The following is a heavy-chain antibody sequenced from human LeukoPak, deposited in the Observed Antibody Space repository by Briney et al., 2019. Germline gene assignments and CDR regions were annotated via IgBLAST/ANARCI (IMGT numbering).Heavy chain of an antibody. CDR2: INHSGST. J-gene: IGHJ6*04. CDR3: ARLVVPAAPYLDYYYGMDV. CDR1: GGSFGGYY. Sequence: SETLSLTCAVYGGSFGGYYWSWIRQPPGKGLEWIGEINHSGSTNYNPSLKSRVTISVDTSKNQFSLKLSSVTAADTAVYYCARLVVPAAPYLDYYYGMDVWGKGTTVTVSS. D-gene: IGHD2-2*01. V-gene: IGHV4-34*01.